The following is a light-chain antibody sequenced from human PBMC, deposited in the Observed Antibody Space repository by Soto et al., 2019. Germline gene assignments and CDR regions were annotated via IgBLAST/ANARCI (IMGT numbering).Light chain of an antibody. V-gene: IGKV1-5*01. CDR1: QSISSW. Sequence: DIQMTQSPSTLSASVGDRVTITGRASQSISSWLAWYQQKPGKAPKLLIYDASSLESGVPSRFSGSGSGTEFPLTISSLQPDDFATYYCQQLTCGGGTKVEIK. CDR3: QQLT. CDR2: DAS. J-gene: IGKJ4*01.